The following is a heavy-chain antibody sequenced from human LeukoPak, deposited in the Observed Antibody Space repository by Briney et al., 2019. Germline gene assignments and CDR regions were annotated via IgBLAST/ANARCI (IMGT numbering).Heavy chain of an antibody. D-gene: IGHD2-2*01. J-gene: IGHJ4*02. CDR1: GYTFTSYG. CDR3: AREMGLGYCSSTSCHTYYFDY. Sequence: SVKVSCKASGYTFTSYGISWVRQAPGQGLEWMGGIIPIFGTANYAQKFQGRVTITADESTSTAYMELSSLRSEDTAVYYCAREMGLGYCSSTSCHTYYFDYWGQGTLVTVSS. V-gene: IGHV1-69*13. CDR2: IIPIFGTA.